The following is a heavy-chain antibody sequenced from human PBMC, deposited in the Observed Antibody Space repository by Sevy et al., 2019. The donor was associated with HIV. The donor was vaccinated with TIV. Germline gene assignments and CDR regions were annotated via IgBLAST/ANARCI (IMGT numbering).Heavy chain of an antibody. J-gene: IGHJ5*02. V-gene: IGHV3-30-3*01. CDR2: ISYDGSNK. Sequence: GGSLRLSCAASGFTFSSYAMHWVRQAPGKGLEWVAVISYDGSNKYYADSVKGRFIISRDNSKNTLYLQMNSLRAEDTAVYYCARDLNILTGYYNGGLDPWGQGTLVTVSS. CDR1: GFTFSSYA. D-gene: IGHD3-9*01. CDR3: ARDLNILTGYYNGGLDP.